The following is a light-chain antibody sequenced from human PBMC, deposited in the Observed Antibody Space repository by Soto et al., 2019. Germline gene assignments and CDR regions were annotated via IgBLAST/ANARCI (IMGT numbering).Light chain of an antibody. CDR3: QQYNNWPYT. V-gene: IGKV3-15*01. CDR2: DAS. Sequence: EIVLTHSPATLSVSPGERATLSCRASQSVGSNLAWYQQRPGQPPRLLIYDASTRSTDIPARFSGGGSGTVFTLSISRLQSEDFAVYYCQQYNNWPYTLGQGTKLQIK. CDR1: QSVGSN. J-gene: IGKJ2*01.